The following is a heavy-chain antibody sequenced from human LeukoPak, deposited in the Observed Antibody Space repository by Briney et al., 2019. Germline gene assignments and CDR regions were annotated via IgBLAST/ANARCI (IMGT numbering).Heavy chain of an antibody. CDR1: GFTFDDYA. D-gene: IGHD3-22*01. V-gene: IGHV3-9*01. J-gene: IGHJ4*02. CDR2: ITWISGSI. CDR3: ARVFRYFDDSSGYYRRFDY. Sequence: PGGSLRLSCAASGFTFDDYAMYWVRQAPGKGLEWVSGITWISGSIGYADSVKGRFTISRDNAKNSLYLQMNSLRAEDTAVYYCARVFRYFDDSSGYYRRFDYWGQGTLVTVSS.